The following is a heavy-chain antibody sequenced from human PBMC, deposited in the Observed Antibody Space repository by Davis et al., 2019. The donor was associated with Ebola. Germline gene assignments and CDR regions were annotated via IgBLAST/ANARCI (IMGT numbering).Heavy chain of an antibody. CDR3: ARGSQWLPPDY. CDR1: GFTFSSYW. J-gene: IGHJ4*02. CDR2: IDSDGSST. V-gene: IGHV3-74*01. D-gene: IGHD6-19*01. Sequence: HTGGSLRLSCPAFGFTFSSYWMHWVRQPPGKGLVWVSRIDSDGSSTRYADSVKGRFTISRDNAKNTLYLQMNSLRAEDTAVYYCARGSQWLPPDYWGQGTLVIVSS.